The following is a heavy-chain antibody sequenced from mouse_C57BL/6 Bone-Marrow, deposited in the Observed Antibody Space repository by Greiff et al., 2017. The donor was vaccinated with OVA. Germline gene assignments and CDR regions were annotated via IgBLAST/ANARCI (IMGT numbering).Heavy chain of an antibody. Sequence: MLVESGGGLVQPGGSLKLSCAASGFTFSDYYMYWVRQTPEKRLEWVAYISNGGGSTYYPDTVKGRFTISRDNAKNTLYLQMSRLKSEDTAMYYCARHDYDGYYAMDYWGQGTSVTVSS. D-gene: IGHD2-4*01. CDR1: GFTFSDYY. V-gene: IGHV5-12*01. J-gene: IGHJ4*01. CDR2: ISNGGGST. CDR3: ARHDYDGYYAMDY.